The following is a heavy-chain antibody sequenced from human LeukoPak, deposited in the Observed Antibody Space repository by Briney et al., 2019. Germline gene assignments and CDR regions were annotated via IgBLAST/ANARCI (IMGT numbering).Heavy chain of an antibody. Sequence: PSETLSLTCSVSGGSISTYYWSWIRQPPGKGLEWIGYIYSSGSTNYNPSLKSRVTISTDTSKNQFSLKVSSVTGADTAVYYCARDRGDGDLDCWGQGTLVTVSS. CDR1: GGSISTYY. CDR2: IYSSGST. D-gene: IGHD3-10*01. CDR3: ARDRGDGDLDC. J-gene: IGHJ4*02. V-gene: IGHV4-59*01.